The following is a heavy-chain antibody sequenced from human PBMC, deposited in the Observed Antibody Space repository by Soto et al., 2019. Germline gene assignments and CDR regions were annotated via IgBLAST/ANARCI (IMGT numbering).Heavy chain of an antibody. CDR2: IWYDGSNK. V-gene: IGHV3-33*01. Sequence: QVQLVESGGGVVQPGRSLRLSCAASGFTFSSYGMHWVRQAPGKGLEWVAVIWYDGSNKYYADSVKGRFTISRDNSENTRYLQRNSLSAEDTAVYYCASGRGGLGPYGMDVWGQGTTVTVSS. D-gene: IGHD1-26*01. J-gene: IGHJ6*02. CDR1: GFTFSSYG. CDR3: ASGRGGLGPYGMDV.